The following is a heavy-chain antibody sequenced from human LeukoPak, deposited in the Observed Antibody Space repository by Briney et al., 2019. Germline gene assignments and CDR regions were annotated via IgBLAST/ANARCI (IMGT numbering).Heavy chain of an antibody. Sequence: PGGSLRLSCAASVFTFSVYSMNWGRQAPGKGLEWVSYFGDDIYYADSVEGRFTISRDNAKNSLYLQMNSLRAEDTAVYYCARDSGWSFDYWGQGTLVTVSS. CDR1: VFTFSVYS. J-gene: IGHJ4*02. V-gene: IGHV3-48*01. D-gene: IGHD2-15*01. CDR3: ARDSGWSFDY. CDR2: FGDDI.